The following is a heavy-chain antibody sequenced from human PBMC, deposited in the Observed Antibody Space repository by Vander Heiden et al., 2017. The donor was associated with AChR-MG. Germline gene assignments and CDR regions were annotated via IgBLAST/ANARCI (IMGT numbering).Heavy chain of an antibody. J-gene: IGHJ6*02. CDR2: IIPIFGTA. CDR3: ARGPKNYDFWSGYFLSGMDV. V-gene: IGHV1-69*06. Sequence: QVQLVQAGAEVKKPGSSVKVSCKASGGTFSSYATSWVRQAPGQGLEWMGGIIPIFGTANYAQKFQGRVTITADKSTSTAYMELSSLRSEDTAVYYCARGPKNYDFWSGYFLSGMDVWGQGTTVTVSS. D-gene: IGHD3-3*01. CDR1: GGTFSSYA.